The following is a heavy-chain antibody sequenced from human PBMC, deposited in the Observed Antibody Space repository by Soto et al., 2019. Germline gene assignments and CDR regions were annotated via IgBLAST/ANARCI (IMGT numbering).Heavy chain of an antibody. Sequence: GASVKVSCKASGYTFTSYAMHWVRQAPGQRLEWMGWINAGNGNTNYAQKFQGRVTITADTSTSTAYMELSSLRSEDTAVYYCARDEPYNWNDWPPQDAFDIWGQGTMVTVSS. CDR3: ARDEPYNWNDWPPQDAFDI. V-gene: IGHV1-3*01. CDR1: GYTFTSYA. J-gene: IGHJ3*02. CDR2: INAGNGNT. D-gene: IGHD1-1*01.